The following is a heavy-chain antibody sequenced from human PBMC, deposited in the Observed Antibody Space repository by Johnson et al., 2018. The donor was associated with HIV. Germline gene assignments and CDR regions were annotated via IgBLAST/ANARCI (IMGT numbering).Heavy chain of an antibody. V-gene: IGHV3-30*03. CDR1: EFTFSNYG. D-gene: IGHD6-19*01. CDR2: ISYDGSNE. CDR3: ARIPGSGWEHDGFDL. Sequence: QVQLVESGGGVVQPGRSLRLSCVASEFTFSNYGMHWVRQAPGKGLECMAAISYDGSNEYYADSVKGRFTISRDKSNNTLYLQFNSLRAEDTAVYYCARIPGSGWEHDGFDLWGQGTMVTVSS. J-gene: IGHJ3*01.